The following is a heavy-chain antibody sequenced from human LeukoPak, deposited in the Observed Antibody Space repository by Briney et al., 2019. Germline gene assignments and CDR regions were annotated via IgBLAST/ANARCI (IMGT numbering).Heavy chain of an antibody. J-gene: IGHJ4*02. V-gene: IGHV3-30*18. D-gene: IGHD3-10*01. CDR2: ISYDGSNK. Sequence: GGSLRLSCAASGFTFSSYGMHWVRQAPGKGLEWVAVISYDGSNKYYADSVKGRFTISRDNSKNTLYLQMNSLRAEDTAVYYCAKEITSGSPESGVDYWGQGTLVTVSS. CDR1: GFTFSSYG. CDR3: AKEITSGSPESGVDY.